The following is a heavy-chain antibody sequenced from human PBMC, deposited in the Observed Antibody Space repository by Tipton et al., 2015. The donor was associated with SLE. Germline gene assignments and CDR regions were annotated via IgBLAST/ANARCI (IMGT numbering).Heavy chain of an antibody. V-gene: IGHV4-4*02. CDR2: IYHSGST. CDR1: GGSISSSNW. D-gene: IGHD3-10*01. Sequence: TLSLTCAVSGGSISSSNWWSWVRQPPGKGLEWIGEIYHSGSTNYNPSLKSRVTISVDTSKNQFSLKLSSVTAADTAVYYCARGSGGQELWFGSYYYYYYIDVWGKWTTVTVSS. CDR3: ARGSGGQELWFGSYYYYYYIDV. J-gene: IGHJ6*03.